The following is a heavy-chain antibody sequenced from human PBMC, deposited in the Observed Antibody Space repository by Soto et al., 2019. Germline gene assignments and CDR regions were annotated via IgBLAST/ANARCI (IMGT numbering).Heavy chain of an antibody. V-gene: IGHV4-59*02. CDR1: GGSGTSYY. J-gene: IGHJ6*02. CDR2: IYYSGST. CDR3: ARPLYGSGVLDV. Sequence: PSETLSLTCTVSGGSGTSYYLSCIRQPPGKALEWIGTIYYSGSTNYNPSLKSRVTISVDTSKNQFSLKLGSVNAADTAVYFCARPLYGSGVLDVWGQGTTVTVSS. D-gene: IGHD3-10*01.